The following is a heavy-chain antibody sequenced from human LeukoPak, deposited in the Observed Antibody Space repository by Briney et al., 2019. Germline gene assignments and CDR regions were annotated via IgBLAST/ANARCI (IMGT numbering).Heavy chain of an antibody. V-gene: IGHV1-2*02. D-gene: IGHD3-10*01. J-gene: IGHJ6*03. Sequence: ASVKVSCKASGYTFTGYYMHWVRQAPGQGLERMGWIKPNSGGTNYAQKFQGRVTMTRDTSISTAYMELSRLRSDDTAVYYCARGEITMVRGVNTRDRVYYFYYYMDVWGKGTTVTISS. CDR3: ARGEITMVRGVNTRDRVYYFYYYMDV. CDR2: IKPNSGGT. CDR1: GYTFTGYY.